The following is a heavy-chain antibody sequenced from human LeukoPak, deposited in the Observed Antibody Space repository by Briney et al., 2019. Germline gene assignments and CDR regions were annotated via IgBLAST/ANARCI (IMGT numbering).Heavy chain of an antibody. CDR1: GGSISSYY. CDR2: IYYSGST. CDR3: ARGYSRSWPYYYYMDV. J-gene: IGHJ6*03. D-gene: IGHD6-13*01. Sequence: KPSETLSLTCTVSGGSISSYYWSWIRQPPGKGLEWIGYIYYSGSTNYNPSLKSRVTISVDTSKNQFSLKLSSVTAADTAVYYCARGYSRSWPYYYYMDVWGKGTTVIVSS. V-gene: IGHV4-59*01.